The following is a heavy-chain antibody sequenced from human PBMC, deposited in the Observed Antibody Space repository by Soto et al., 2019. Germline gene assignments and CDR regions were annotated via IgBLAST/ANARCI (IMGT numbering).Heavy chain of an antibody. CDR3: AKDSIYCSGGSCYHNYYYYMDV. J-gene: IGHJ6*03. Sequence: GGSMILSCAAAGFNFSSFSTILIRQDPGKGLEWVSAISGSGGSTYYADSVKGRFTVSRDNSKNTLYLQMNSLRAEDTAVYYCAKDSIYCSGGSCYHNYYYYMDVRGKGTTVTVSS. CDR2: ISGSGGST. CDR1: GFNFSSFS. D-gene: IGHD2-15*01. V-gene: IGHV3-23*01.